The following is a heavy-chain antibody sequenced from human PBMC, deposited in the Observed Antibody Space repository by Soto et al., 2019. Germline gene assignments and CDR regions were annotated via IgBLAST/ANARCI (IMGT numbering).Heavy chain of an antibody. CDR3: ARPYYDSSGYPAHYNHSIDV. V-gene: IGHV4-39*01. CDR1: GGSLSSSGYY. J-gene: IGHJ6*02. D-gene: IGHD3-22*01. CDR2: IFYSGTT. Sequence: SETLSLTCTVSGGSLSSSGYYWGWIRQSPGKGLEWIGTIFYSGTTYYNPYLESRITISPDTSNNQFSLKLTSVTAADTAVYCCARPYYDSSGYPAHYNHSIDVWGQGTTVTVSS.